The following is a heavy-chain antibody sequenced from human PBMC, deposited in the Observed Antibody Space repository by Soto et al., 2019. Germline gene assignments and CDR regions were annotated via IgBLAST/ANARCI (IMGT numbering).Heavy chain of an antibody. CDR2: VYYSGRT. Sequence: PSETLSLTCTVTVDSVNSYDWSWMRQPPGKGLECMGYVYYSGRTNYNPSLKSRVTISVDTYKNQISLRLKSVTAADTAVYYCARDETSGIPYFDYWGQGSLVTVSS. CDR3: ARDETSGIPYFDY. J-gene: IGHJ4*02. V-gene: IGHV4-59*02. CDR1: VDSVNSYD. D-gene: IGHD6-13*01.